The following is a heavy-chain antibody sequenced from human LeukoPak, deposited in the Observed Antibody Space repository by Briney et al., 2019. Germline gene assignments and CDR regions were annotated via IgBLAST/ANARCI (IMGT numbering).Heavy chain of an antibody. CDR1: GFTVSSNY. D-gene: IGHD6-13*01. CDR3: ARDGQYSSSWYDFDY. J-gene: IGHJ4*02. CDR2: INQDGSKK. V-gene: IGHV3-7*04. Sequence: GGSLRLSCAASGFTVSSNYMSWVRQAPGKGLEWVANINQDGSKKHFVGSVEGRFTISRDNAKNSLYLQMNSLRAEDTAVYYCARDGQYSSSWYDFDYWGQGTLVTVSS.